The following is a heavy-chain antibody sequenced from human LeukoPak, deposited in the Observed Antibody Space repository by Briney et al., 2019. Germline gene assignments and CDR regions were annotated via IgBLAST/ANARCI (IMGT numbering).Heavy chain of an antibody. CDR1: GFTFSTRW. Sequence: PGGSLRLSCAASGFTFSTRWMSWVRQAPGKGLEWVANIKQDGSEKYYVDSVKGRFTISRDNAKNSLYLQMNSLRAEDTAVYYCARGSSSWIVYWGQGTLVTVSS. J-gene: IGHJ4*02. V-gene: IGHV3-7*01. D-gene: IGHD6-13*01. CDR3: ARGSSSWIVY. CDR2: IKQDGSEK.